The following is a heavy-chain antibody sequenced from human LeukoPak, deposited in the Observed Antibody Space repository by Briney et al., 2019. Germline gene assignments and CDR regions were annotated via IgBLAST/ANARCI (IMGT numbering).Heavy chain of an antibody. CDR1: GFTFSSYW. CDR3: VRDTGGSGSYPDY. J-gene: IGHJ4*02. CDR2: IKQDGGEK. D-gene: IGHD1-26*01. V-gene: IGHV3-7*01. Sequence: PGGSLRLSCVASGFTFSSYWMSWVRQAPGKGLEWVANIKQDGGEKYYMDSVKGRFTISRDNAKTSLYLQLNSLRAEDTAMYYCVRDTGGSGSYPDYWGQGTLVTVSS.